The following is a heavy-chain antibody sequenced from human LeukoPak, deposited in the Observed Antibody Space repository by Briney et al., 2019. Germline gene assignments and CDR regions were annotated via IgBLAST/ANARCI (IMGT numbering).Heavy chain of an antibody. V-gene: IGHV1-46*01. Sequence: ASVKVSCKASGYIFTSYYMYWVRQAPGQGLEWMGRTNPSGGSTSYAQKFQGRVTMTRDTSTSTVYMELSSLRSEDTAVYYCARDGSGRYHAYFDYWGQGTLVTVSS. CDR1: GYIFTSYY. CDR3: ARDGSGRYHAYFDY. J-gene: IGHJ4*02. D-gene: IGHD1-26*01. CDR2: TNPSGGST.